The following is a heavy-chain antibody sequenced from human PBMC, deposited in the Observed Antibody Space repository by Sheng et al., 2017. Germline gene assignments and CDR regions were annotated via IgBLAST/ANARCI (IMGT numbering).Heavy chain of an antibody. CDR3: ARDGPFNDLTSFDI. V-gene: IGHV3-7*01. D-gene: IGHD1-20*01. CDR1: GFTFSSYW. CDR2: IKQDGSEK. J-gene: IGHJ3*02. Sequence: EVQLVESGGGLVQPGGSLRLSCAASGFTFSSYWMSWVRQAPGKGLEWVANIKQDGSEKYYVDSVKGRFTISRDNAKNSLYLQMNSLRAEDTAVYYCARDGPFNDLTSFDIWGQGTMVTVSS.